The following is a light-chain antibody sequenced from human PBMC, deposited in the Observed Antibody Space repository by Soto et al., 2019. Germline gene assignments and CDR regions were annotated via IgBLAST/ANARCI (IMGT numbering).Light chain of an antibody. CDR1: QSVSSN. J-gene: IGKJ1*01. Sequence: EIVMTQSPATLSVSPGERATLSCRASQSVSSNLAWYQQKPGQAPRLLIYGPATRATGIPARFSGSGSGTEFTLTITSLLSEDSAVYYCQQFNTLPGTFGQATKVEIK. CDR3: QQFNTLPGT. V-gene: IGKV3-15*01. CDR2: GPA.